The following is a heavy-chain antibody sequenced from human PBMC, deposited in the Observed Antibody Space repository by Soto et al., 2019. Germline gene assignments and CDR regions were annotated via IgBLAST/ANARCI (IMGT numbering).Heavy chain of an antibody. CDR3: ARDRNGLGGLEY. V-gene: IGHV4-30-2*01. Sequence: SGGFSWSWIRQPPWKGLEWIGYIFQSGSPSYNPSLKSRVTISVERSKYQFFLKLSSVTAADTAVYYCARDRNGLGGLEYWGQGTMVTVSS. CDR2: IFQSGSP. J-gene: IGHJ4*02. CDR1: SGGFS. D-gene: IGHD1-1*01.